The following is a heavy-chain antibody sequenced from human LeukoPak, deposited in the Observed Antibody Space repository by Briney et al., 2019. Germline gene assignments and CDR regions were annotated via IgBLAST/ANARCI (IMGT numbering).Heavy chain of an antibody. D-gene: IGHD2-2*02. J-gene: IGHJ4*02. Sequence: PSETLSLTCAVYGGSFSGYYLSWIRQPPGKGLEWIWSIYYSGSTYYDPCPKSRVTISVDTSKNQFSLKLSSVIAADTAVYYCAGEGGESDCSSTSCYRRGVDYWGQGTLVTVSS. CDR2: IYYSGST. V-gene: IGHV4-34*01. CDR3: AGEGGESDCSSTSCYRRGVDY. CDR1: GGSFSGYY.